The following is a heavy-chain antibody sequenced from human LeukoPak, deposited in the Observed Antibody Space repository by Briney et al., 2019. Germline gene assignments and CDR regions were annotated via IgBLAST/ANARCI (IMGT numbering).Heavy chain of an antibody. J-gene: IGHJ4*02. D-gene: IGHD5-18*01. V-gene: IGHV1-69*01. Sequence: SVEVSCKASGGTFSSYAISWVRQAPGQGLEWMGGIIPIFGTANYAQKFQGRVTITADESTSTAYMELSSLRSEDTAVYYCASTRSDTAMVTFDYWGQGTLVTVSS. CDR2: IIPIFGTA. CDR1: GGTFSSYA. CDR3: ASTRSDTAMVTFDY.